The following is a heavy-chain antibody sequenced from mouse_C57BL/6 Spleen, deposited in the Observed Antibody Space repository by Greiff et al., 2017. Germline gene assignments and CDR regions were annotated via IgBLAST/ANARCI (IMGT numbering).Heavy chain of an antibody. J-gene: IGHJ3*01. CDR3: ARRGDGSSGAWFAY. V-gene: IGHV1-76*01. CDR2: IYPGSGNT. CDR1: GYTFTDYY. Sequence: QVQLQQSGAELVRPGASVKLSCKASGYTFTDYYINWVKQRPGQGLEWIARIYPGSGNTYYNEKFKGKATLTAEKSSSTAYMQLSSLTSEDSAVYFCARRGDGSSGAWFAYWGQGTLVTVSA. D-gene: IGHD1-1*01.